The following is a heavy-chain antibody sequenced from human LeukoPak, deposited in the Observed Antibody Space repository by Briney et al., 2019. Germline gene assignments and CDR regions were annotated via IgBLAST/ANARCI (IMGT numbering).Heavy chain of an antibody. J-gene: IGHJ4*02. V-gene: IGHV3-66*01. D-gene: IGHD3-22*01. CDR2: IYSGGST. Sequence: PGGSLRLSCAASGFTVSSNYMSWDRQAPGKGLEWVSVIYSGGSTYYADSVKGRFTISRDNSKNTLYLQMNSLRAEDTAVYYCASNNRYDSRFDYWGQGTLVTVSS. CDR1: GFTVSSNY. CDR3: ASNNRYDSRFDY.